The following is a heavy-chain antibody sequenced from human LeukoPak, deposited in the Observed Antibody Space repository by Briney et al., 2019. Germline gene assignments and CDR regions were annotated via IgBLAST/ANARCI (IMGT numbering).Heavy chain of an antibody. Sequence: GGSLRLSCAASGFTFSNAWMSWVRQAPGKGLEWVGRIKSKTDGGTTDYAAPVKGRFTISRDDSKNTLYLQMNSLKTEDTAVYYCTTRVGRSVAGPNDYWGQGTLVTVSS. J-gene: IGHJ4*02. CDR3: TTRVGRSVAGPNDY. V-gene: IGHV3-15*01. CDR1: GFTFSNAW. CDR2: IKSKTDGGTT. D-gene: IGHD6-19*01.